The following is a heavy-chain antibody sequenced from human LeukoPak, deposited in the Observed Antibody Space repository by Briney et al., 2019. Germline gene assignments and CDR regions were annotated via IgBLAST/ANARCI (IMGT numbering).Heavy chain of an antibody. J-gene: IGHJ3*02. V-gene: IGHV4-59*12. CDR2: IYYSGST. D-gene: IGHD3-22*01. Sequence: SETLSLTCTVSGGSISSYYWSWIRQPPGKGLEWIGYIYYSGSTNYNPSLKSRVTISVDTSKNQFSLKLSSVTAADTAVYYCAREGGHYYYDSSGYCYEAHAFDIWGQGTMVTVSS. CDR3: AREGGHYYYDSSGYCYEAHAFDI. CDR1: GGSISSYY.